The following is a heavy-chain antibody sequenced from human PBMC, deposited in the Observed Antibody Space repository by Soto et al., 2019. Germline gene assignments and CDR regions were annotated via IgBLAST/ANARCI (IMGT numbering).Heavy chain of an antibody. V-gene: IGHV4-31*03. J-gene: IGHJ5*02. CDR2: IYYSGST. Sequence: SETLSLTCTVSGGSISSGGYYWSWIRQHPGKGLEWIGYIYYSGSTYYNPSLKSRVTISVDTSKNQFSLKLSSVTAADTAVYYCASYDSSGYEGSWFDPWGQGTLVTVSS. CDR3: ASYDSSGYEGSWFDP. D-gene: IGHD3-22*01. CDR1: GGSISSGGYY.